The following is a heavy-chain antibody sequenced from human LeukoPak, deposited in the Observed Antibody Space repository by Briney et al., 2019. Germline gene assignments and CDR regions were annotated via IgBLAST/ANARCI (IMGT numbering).Heavy chain of an antibody. CDR3: ARLGGDSSGYYWFDP. CDR1: GYSFSSYW. Sequence: GESLRISCEGSGYSFSSYWIGWVRQMPGKGLEWMGIVYPGDSETRYSPSFQGQATMSADKSINTAYLQWTSLKASDTAMYYCARLGGDSSGYYWFDPWGQGTLVTVSS. J-gene: IGHJ5*02. V-gene: IGHV5-51*01. CDR2: VYPGDSET. D-gene: IGHD3-22*01.